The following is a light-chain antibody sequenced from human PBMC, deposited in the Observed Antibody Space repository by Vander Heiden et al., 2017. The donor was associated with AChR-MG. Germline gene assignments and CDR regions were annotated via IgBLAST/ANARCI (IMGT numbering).Light chain of an antibody. V-gene: IGLV3-27*01. J-gene: IGLJ2*01. CDR1: LLTKTY. CDR3: DSAPDDLPAV. CDR2: KDT. Sequence: SYELTQSSSVPVSPGETPRITGSGDLLTKTYTRWFQQKPGQAPVLVIYKDTKRPSGIPERFSGSSSGTTATLTISGARDDDEADYYCDSAPDDLPAVFGGGTKLTVL.